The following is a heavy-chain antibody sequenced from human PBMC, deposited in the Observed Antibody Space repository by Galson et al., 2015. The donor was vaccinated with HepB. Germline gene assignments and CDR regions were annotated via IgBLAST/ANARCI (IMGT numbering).Heavy chain of an antibody. CDR3: ARDRKDRYDSSGFDY. D-gene: IGHD3-22*01. Sequence: CAISGDSVSSNSAAWNRIRQSPSRGLEWLGRTYYRSKWYNDYAVSVKSRITINPDTSKNQLSLQLNSVTPEDTAVYYCARDRKDRYDSSGFDYWGQGTLVTVSS. V-gene: IGHV6-1*01. CDR1: GDSVSSNSAA. J-gene: IGHJ4*02. CDR2: TYYRSKWYN.